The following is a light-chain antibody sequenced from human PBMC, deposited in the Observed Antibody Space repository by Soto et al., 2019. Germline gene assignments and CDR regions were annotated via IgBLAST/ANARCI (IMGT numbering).Light chain of an antibody. CDR2: EVS. CDR3: SSYAGSNRV. V-gene: IGLV2-8*01. J-gene: IGLJ3*02. CDR1: SGDIGSYNR. Sequence: QSALTQPASVSGSPGQSITISCTGTSGDIGSYNRVSWYQQHPGKAPKLMIYEVSKRPSGVPDRFSGSKSGNTASLTVSGLQAEDEADYYCSSYAGSNRVFGGGTKVTVL.